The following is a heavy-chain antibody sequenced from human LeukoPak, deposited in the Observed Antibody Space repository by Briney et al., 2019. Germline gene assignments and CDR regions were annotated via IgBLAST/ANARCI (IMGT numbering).Heavy chain of an antibody. Sequence: QAGGSLRLSCAASGFTFSSYAMHWVRQAPGKGLEWVAVISYDGSNKYYADSVKGRFTISRDNSKNTLYLQMNSLRAEDTAVYYCARHFLEWSPDDYWGQGTLVAVSS. J-gene: IGHJ4*02. D-gene: IGHD3-3*01. V-gene: IGHV3-30-3*01. CDR2: ISYDGSNK. CDR3: ARHFLEWSPDDY. CDR1: GFTFSSYA.